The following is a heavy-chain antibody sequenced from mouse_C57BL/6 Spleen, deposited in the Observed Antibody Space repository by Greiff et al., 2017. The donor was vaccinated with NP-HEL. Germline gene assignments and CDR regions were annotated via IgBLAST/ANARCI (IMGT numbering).Heavy chain of an antibody. J-gene: IGHJ2*01. V-gene: IGHV1-59*01. CDR2: IDPSDSYT. D-gene: IGHD2-2*01. CDR3: AATMVTTSYFDY. CDR1: GYTFTSYW. Sequence: VQLQQPGAELVRPGTSVKLSCKASGYTFTSYWMHWVKQRPGQGLEWIGVIDPSDSYTNYNQKFKGKATLTVDTSSSTAYMQLSSLTSEDSAVYYCAATMVTTSYFDYWGQGTTLTVSS.